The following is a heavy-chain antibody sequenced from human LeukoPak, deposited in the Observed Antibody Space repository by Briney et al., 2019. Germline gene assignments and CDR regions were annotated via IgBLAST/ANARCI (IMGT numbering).Heavy chain of an antibody. D-gene: IGHD6-13*01. J-gene: IGHJ4*02. V-gene: IGHV4-59*08. CDR1: GGSISYYY. Sequence: PSETLSLTCTVSGGSISYYYRSWIRQPPGKGLEWIAYIYHTGSTSYNPSLKSRVTISVDTSKNQFSLKVTSVTAADTAVYYCARQPDRRQLVLWGQGTLVTVSS. CDR3: ARQPDRRQLVL. CDR2: IYHTGST.